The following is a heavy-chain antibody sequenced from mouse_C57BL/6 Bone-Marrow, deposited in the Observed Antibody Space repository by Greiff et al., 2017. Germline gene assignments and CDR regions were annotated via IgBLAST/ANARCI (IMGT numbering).Heavy chain of an antibody. Sequence: VKVVESGPELVKPGASVKISRKASGYAFSSSWMNWVKQRPGKGLEWIGRIYPGDGDTNYNGKFKGKATLTADKSSSTAYMQLSSLTSEDSAVYFCARWPWYFPAYWGQGTLVTVSA. J-gene: IGHJ3*01. CDR1: GYAFSSSW. CDR2: IYPGDGDT. D-gene: IGHD2-1*01. V-gene: IGHV1-82*01. CDR3: ARWPWYFPAY.